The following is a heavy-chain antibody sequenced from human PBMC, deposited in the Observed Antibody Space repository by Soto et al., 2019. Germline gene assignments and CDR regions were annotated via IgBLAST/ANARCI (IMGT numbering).Heavy chain of an antibody. Sequence: SETLSLTCTVSGGSISSYYWSWIRQPPGKGLEWIGYIYYSGGTNYNPSLKSRVTISVDTSKNQFSLKLSSVTAADTAVYYCARGRITMIVVGDDAFDIWGQGTMVTVSS. D-gene: IGHD3-22*01. CDR3: ARGRITMIVVGDDAFDI. CDR2: IYYSGGT. V-gene: IGHV4-59*01. CDR1: GGSISSYY. J-gene: IGHJ3*02.